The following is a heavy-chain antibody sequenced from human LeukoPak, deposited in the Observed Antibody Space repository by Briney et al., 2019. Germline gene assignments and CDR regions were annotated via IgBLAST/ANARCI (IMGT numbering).Heavy chain of an antibody. CDR2: ISYDGSNK. Sequence: GGSLRLSCAASGFTFSSYGMHWVRQAPGKGLEWVAVISYDGSNKNYTDSVKGRFTMSRDNSKNTQYLQMNSLRAEDTAVYYCAKDRGGITWLFDYWGQGTLVTVSS. J-gene: IGHJ4*02. CDR1: GFTFSSYG. D-gene: IGHD1-20*01. CDR3: AKDRGGITWLFDY. V-gene: IGHV3-30*18.